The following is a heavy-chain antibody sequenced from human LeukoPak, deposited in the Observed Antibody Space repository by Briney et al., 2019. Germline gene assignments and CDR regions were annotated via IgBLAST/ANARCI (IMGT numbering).Heavy chain of an antibody. CDR3: KAGWARFDQGY. Sequence: GGSLRLSCAASGFTFSNAWMSWVRQAPGKGLEWVGRIKSKTDGGTTDYAAPVKGRFTISRDDSKNTLYLQMNSLKTEDTAVYYCKAGWARFDQGYWGQGTLVTVSS. CDR2: IKSKTDGGTT. D-gene: IGHD3-3*01. CDR1: GFTFSNAW. V-gene: IGHV3-15*01. J-gene: IGHJ4*02.